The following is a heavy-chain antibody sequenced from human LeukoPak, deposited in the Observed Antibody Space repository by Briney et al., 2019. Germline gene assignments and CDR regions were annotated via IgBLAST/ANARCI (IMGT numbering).Heavy chain of an antibody. CDR2: IYPGDSDT. D-gene: IGHD3-3*01. Sequence: GESLKISCKGSGYSLTSYWIGWVRQMPGKGLEWMGIIYPGDSDTRYSPSFQGQVTISADKSISTAYLQWSSLKASDTAMYYCARSSNYDFWSGYHPNWFDPWGQGTLVTVSS. CDR1: GYSLTSYW. CDR3: ARSSNYDFWSGYHPNWFDP. J-gene: IGHJ5*02. V-gene: IGHV5-51*01.